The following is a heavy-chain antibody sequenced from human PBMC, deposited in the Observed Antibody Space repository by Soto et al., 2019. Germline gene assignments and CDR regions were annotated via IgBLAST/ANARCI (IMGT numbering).Heavy chain of an antibody. Sequence: SETLSLTCAVSSGSISSSNWWSWVRQPPGKGLEWIGEIYHSGSTNYNPSLKSRVTISVDKSKNQFSLKLSSVTAADTAVYYCARGFRDCRGGSWYNWFGPWGQGTLVTVSS. CDR3: ARGFRDCRGGSWYNWFGP. CDR1: SGSISSSNW. J-gene: IGHJ5*02. V-gene: IGHV4-4*02. D-gene: IGHD2-15*01. CDR2: IYHSGST.